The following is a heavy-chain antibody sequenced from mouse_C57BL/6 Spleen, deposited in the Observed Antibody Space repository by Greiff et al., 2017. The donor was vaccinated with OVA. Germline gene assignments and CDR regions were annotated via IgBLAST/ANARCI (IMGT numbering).Heavy chain of an antibody. D-gene: IGHD3-2*02. Sequence: EVMLVESGGGLVQSGRSLRLSCATSGFTFSDFYMEWVRQAPGKGLEWIAASRNKANDYTTEYSASVKGRFIVSRDTSQSILYLQMNALRAEDTAIYYCARDARPFGYFDVWGTGTTVTVSS. J-gene: IGHJ1*03. CDR1: GFTFSDFY. CDR2: SRNKANDYTT. CDR3: ARDARPFGYFDV. V-gene: IGHV7-1*01.